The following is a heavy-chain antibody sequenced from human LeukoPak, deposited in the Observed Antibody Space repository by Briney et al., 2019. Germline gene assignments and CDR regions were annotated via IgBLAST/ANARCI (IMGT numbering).Heavy chain of an antibody. CDR2: IRSEAYGGTA. CDR1: GFTFGDYA. Sequence: PGRSLRLSCTASGFTFGDYAMSWVRQAPGKGLEWVGFIRSEAYGGTAEYAASVKGRFTISRDESKSIAYLQMNSLKTEDTAVYYCTRDRDSNPWDDAFDIWGQGTMVTVSS. D-gene: IGHD4-11*01. J-gene: IGHJ3*02. CDR3: TRDRDSNPWDDAFDI. V-gene: IGHV3-49*04.